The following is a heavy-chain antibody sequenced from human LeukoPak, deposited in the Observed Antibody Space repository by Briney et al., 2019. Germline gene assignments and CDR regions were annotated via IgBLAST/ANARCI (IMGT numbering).Heavy chain of an antibody. CDR3: TRQYNKGLDY. CDR1: GFTFSCCP. Sequence: GRSLRLSCAASGFTFSCCPMHWVRQTPGKGLEWVAVISYDGGNKHYADSVTGRFTISRDNSRNTLFLEMNSLRPEDTAIYYCTRQYNKGLDYWGQGTLVTVSS. V-gene: IGHV3-30*04. D-gene: IGHD1-14*01. J-gene: IGHJ4*02. CDR2: ISYDGGNK.